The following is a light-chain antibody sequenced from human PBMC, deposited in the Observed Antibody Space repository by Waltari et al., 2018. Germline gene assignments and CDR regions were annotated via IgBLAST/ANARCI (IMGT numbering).Light chain of an antibody. Sequence: QTVVTQEPSFSVSPGGTVTLTCGFNSGPVSATNFPCWYQQTPGQPPRDLMYYIDSRTSGVPNRFSGSIIGDKAALTITGAQADDESDYYCALYVHSGLWIFGGGTRLTVL. J-gene: IGLJ2*01. CDR2: YID. CDR3: ALYVHSGLWI. CDR1: SGPVSATNF. V-gene: IGLV8-61*01.